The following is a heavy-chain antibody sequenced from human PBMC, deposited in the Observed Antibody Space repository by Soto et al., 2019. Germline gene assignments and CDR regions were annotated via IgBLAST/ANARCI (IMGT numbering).Heavy chain of an antibody. Sequence: SVKVSCKASGYTFTNYAIHWVRQAPGQRLEWMGWIDAGNGNTRYSQRFQGRVTFTSDTSATTAYMELSSLRSEDTAVYYCARDCSGANCHDFFPNFDYWGHGTLVTVSS. V-gene: IGHV1-3*01. CDR3: ARDCSGANCHDFFPNFDY. CDR1: GYTFTNYA. CDR2: IDAGNGNT. D-gene: IGHD2-15*01. J-gene: IGHJ4*01.